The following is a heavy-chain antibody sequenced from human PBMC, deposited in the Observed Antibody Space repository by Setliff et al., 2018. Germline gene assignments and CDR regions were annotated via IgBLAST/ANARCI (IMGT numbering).Heavy chain of an antibody. Sequence: SETLSLTCTVSGDSISSGDYFWSWIRQPPGKGLEWIAYIYHSGRAYYNPSLKSRVTMSVDTSKNQLSLHLTSVTAADTAVYYCAREVGTSTSSDAFDVWGQGMMVTVSS. CDR2: IYHSGRA. J-gene: IGHJ3*01. CDR3: AREVGTSTSSDAFDV. V-gene: IGHV4-30-4*08. D-gene: IGHD1-26*01. CDR1: GDSISSGDYF.